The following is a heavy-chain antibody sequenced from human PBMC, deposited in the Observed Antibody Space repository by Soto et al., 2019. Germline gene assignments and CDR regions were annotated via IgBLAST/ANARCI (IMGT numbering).Heavy chain of an antibody. Sequence: ASVKVSCKASGYTFTSYGISWVRQAPGQGLEWMGWISAYNGNTNYAQKLQGRVTMTTDTSTSTAYMELRSLRSDDTAVYYCARDRGVTYYYYGMDVWGQGTTVTVSS. CDR2: ISAYNGNT. CDR3: ARDRGVTYYYYGMDV. D-gene: IGHD2-21*02. J-gene: IGHJ6*02. V-gene: IGHV1-18*01. CDR1: GYTFTSYG.